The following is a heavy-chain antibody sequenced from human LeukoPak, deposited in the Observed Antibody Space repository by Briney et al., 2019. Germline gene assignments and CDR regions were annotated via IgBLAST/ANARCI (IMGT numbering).Heavy chain of an antibody. D-gene: IGHD3-10*01. Sequence: PSETLSLTCAVYDGSFSGYYWSWIRQPPGKGLEWIGEINHSGSTNYNPSLKSRVTISVDTSKNQFSLKLSSVTAADTAVYYCARDEAHPNTYYYGSGSYYARLDIWGQGTMVTVSS. CDR3: ARDEAHPNTYYYGSGSYYARLDI. CDR2: INHSGST. J-gene: IGHJ3*02. CDR1: DGSFSGYY. V-gene: IGHV4-34*01.